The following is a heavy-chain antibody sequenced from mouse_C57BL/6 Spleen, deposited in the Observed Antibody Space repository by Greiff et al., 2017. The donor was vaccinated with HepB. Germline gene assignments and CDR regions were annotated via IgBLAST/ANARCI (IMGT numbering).Heavy chain of an antibody. J-gene: IGHJ4*01. D-gene: IGHD2-4*01. Sequence: QVQLQQSGAELARPGASVKMSCKASGYTFTSYTMHWVKQRPGQGLEWIGYINPSSGYTKYNQKFKDKATLTADKSSSTAYMQLSSLTSEDSAVYYCARQGDYTYAMDYWGQGTSVTVSS. V-gene: IGHV1-4*01. CDR2: INPSSGYT. CDR1: GYTFTSYT. CDR3: ARQGDYTYAMDY.